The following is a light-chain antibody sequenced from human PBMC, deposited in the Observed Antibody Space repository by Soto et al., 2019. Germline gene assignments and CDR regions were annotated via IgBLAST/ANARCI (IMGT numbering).Light chain of an antibody. CDR1: SSNIGAGYD. CDR2: ANN. J-gene: IGLJ2*01. V-gene: IGLV1-40*01. Sequence: QSVLTQPSSVSGAPGQRVTISCTGTSSNIGAGYDVHWYQQLPGTAPRLLIYANNHRPSGVPDRFSASKSGTSASLAITGLQAEDEADYFCQSFDNSHAVFGGGTKVTVL. CDR3: QSFDNSHAV.